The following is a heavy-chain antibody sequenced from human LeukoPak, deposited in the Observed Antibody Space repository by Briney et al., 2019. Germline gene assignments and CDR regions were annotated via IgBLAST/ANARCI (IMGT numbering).Heavy chain of an antibody. CDR3: AREGYYDSSGYTLFDY. J-gene: IGHJ4*02. V-gene: IGHV4-61*02. Sequence: SQTLSLTCTVTGGSISSGSYYWSWIRQPAGKGLEWIGRIYTSGSTNYNPSLKSRVTISVDTSKNHFSLKLSSVTAADTAVYYCAREGYYDSSGYTLFDYWGQGTLVTVSS. D-gene: IGHD3-22*01. CDR1: GGSISSGSYY. CDR2: IYTSGST.